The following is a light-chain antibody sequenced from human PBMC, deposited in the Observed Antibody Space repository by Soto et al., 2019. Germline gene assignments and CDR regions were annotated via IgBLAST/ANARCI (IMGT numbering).Light chain of an antibody. J-gene: IGKJ2*01. CDR1: QSVNSN. Sequence: EIVLTQSPATLSLSPGERATLSCRASQSVNSNFAWYQQKPGQAPRLLIFDASNRATGIPARFSGSGSGTDFTLTSSSREPEDFAVYYCQQRSNWPPYTFGQGTKLVIK. CDR3: QQRSNWPPYT. CDR2: DAS. V-gene: IGKV3-11*01.